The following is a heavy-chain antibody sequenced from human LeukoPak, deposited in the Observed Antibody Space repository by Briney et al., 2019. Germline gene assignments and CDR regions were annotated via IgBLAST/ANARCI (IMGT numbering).Heavy chain of an antibody. Sequence: GASVKVSCKASGGTFSSYAISWVRQAPGQGLEWMGGIIPIFGTANYAQKFQGRVTITADESTSTAYMELSSLRSEDTAVYYCARPRYSNYLYYFDYWGQGTLVTVSS. CDR1: GGTFSSYA. V-gene: IGHV1-69*01. D-gene: IGHD4-11*01. J-gene: IGHJ4*02. CDR3: ARPRYSNYLYYFDY. CDR2: IIPIFGTA.